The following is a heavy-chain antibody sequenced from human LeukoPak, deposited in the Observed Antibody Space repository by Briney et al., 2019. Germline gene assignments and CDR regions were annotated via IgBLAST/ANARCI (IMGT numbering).Heavy chain of an antibody. Sequence: SQTLSLTCTVSGGSISSGSYYWSWIRQPAGKGLEWIGRIYTSGSTNHNPSLKSRVTISVDTSKNQFSLKLSSVTAADTAVYYCARVRYYYDSSGFNWFDPWGQGTLVTVSS. CDR3: ARVRYYYDSSGFNWFDP. CDR1: GGSISSGSYY. J-gene: IGHJ5*02. D-gene: IGHD3-22*01. CDR2: IYTSGST. V-gene: IGHV4-61*02.